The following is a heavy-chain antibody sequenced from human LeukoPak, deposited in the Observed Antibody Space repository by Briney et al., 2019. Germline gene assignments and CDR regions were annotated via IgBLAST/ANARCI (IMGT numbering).Heavy chain of an antibody. CDR2: ISGSGGST. J-gene: IGHJ5*02. Sequence: PGGSLRLSCAASRFTFSSYAMSWVRQAPGKGLEWVSAISGSGGSTYYADSVKGRFTISRDNSKNTLYLQMNSLRAEDTAVYYCAKDRSGAVAGSRGFDPWGQGTLVTVSS. CDR3: AKDRSGAVAGSRGFDP. V-gene: IGHV3-23*01. CDR1: RFTFSSYA. D-gene: IGHD6-19*01.